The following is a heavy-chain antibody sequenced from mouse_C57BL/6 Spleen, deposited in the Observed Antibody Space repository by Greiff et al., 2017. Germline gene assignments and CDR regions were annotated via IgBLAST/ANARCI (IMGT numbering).Heavy chain of an antibody. CDR1: GFTFSSYG. J-gene: IGHJ1*03. CDR2: VSSGGSYT. D-gene: IGHD3-3*01. V-gene: IGHV5-6*01. CDR3: ARHPRRRGLWYFDV. Sequence: EVNVVESGGDLVKPGGSLKLSCAASGFTFSSYGMSWVRQTPNKRLEWVATVSSGGSYTYYPDSVKGRITSSRDNAKNTLYLQLSSLKSGDTAVYDRARHPRRRGLWYFDVWGTGTTVTVAS.